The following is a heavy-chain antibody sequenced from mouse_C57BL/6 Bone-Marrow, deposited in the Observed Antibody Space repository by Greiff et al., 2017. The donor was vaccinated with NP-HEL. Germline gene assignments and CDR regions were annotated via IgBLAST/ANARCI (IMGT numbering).Heavy chain of an antibody. CDR2: IDPETGGT. CDR3: TREGSYDGYYDYFDY. CDR1: GYTFTDYE. V-gene: IGHV1-15*01. J-gene: IGHJ2*01. Sequence: VKLQESGAELVRPGASVTLSCKASGYTFTDYEMHWVKQTPVHGLEWIGAIDPETGGTAYNQKFKGKAILTADKSSSTAYMELRSLTSEDSAVYYCTREGSYDGYYDYFDYWGQGTTLTVSS. D-gene: IGHD2-3*01.